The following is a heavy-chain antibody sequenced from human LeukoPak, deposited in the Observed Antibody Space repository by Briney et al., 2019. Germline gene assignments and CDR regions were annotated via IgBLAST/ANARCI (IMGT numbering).Heavy chain of an antibody. Sequence: GASVEVSCKASGYTFIGYSISWVRQAPGHGLEWMGWITPYNGNTNYVQNFQGRVTMTTDTSTSTAYMELRSLRSDDTAVYYCAREYGGNPGLFGYWGQGTLVTVSS. V-gene: IGHV1-18*01. CDR1: GYTFIGYS. D-gene: IGHD4-23*01. CDR3: AREYGGNPGLFGY. J-gene: IGHJ4*02. CDR2: ITPYNGNT.